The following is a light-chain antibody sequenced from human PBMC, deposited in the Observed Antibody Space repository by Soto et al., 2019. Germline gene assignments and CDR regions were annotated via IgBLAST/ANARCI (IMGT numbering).Light chain of an antibody. CDR3: CSYAVSNTYL. V-gene: IGLV2-23*02. CDR1: DSDVGSHNL. J-gene: IGLJ1*01. CDR2: EVT. Sequence: QSALTEPASVSASPGQSIXISCTXTDSDVGSHNLVSWYQLHPGKAPKLMIYEVTKRPSGVTNRFSGSKSGNTASLTIAGLQAEDEADYYCCSYAVSNTYLFGNGPKVTVX.